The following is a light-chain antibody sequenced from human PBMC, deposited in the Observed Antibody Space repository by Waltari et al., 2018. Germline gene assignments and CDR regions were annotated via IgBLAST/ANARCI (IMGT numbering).Light chain of an antibody. CDR1: SGHSSYA. Sequence: QLVLTHSPSASASLGASVKLPCTLSSGHSSYAIPCHQQQPEKGPRYLMKLNSDGSHSKGDGIPDRFSGSSSGAERYLTISSLQSEDEADYYCQTWGTGIVVFGGGTKLTVL. J-gene: IGLJ2*01. CDR3: QTWGTGIVV. CDR2: LNSDGSH. V-gene: IGLV4-69*01.